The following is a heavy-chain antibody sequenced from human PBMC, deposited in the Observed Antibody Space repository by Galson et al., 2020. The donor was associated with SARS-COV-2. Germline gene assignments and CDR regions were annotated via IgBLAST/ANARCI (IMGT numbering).Heavy chain of an antibody. J-gene: IGHJ3*02. D-gene: IGHD5-18*01. Sequence: GESLKISCKGSGYTLTSYWITWVRQMPGKGLEWMGRIDPSDSYTNYSPSFQGHVTISADKYITVAYLQWSSLQASDTAMYYCATFSHGYRFDVYYIWGQGTMVTVSS. V-gene: IGHV5-10-1*01. CDR3: ATFSHGYRFDVYYI. CDR2: IDPSDSYT. CDR1: GYTLTSYW.